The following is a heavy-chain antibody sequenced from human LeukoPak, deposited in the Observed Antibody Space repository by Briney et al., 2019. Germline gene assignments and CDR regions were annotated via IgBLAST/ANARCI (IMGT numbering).Heavy chain of an antibody. CDR2: INSNSGGT. CDR3: ARETYYYDSSGYYRLAGWFDP. V-gene: IGHV1-2*02. D-gene: IGHD3-22*01. J-gene: IGHJ5*02. CDR1: GYTFTGYY. Sequence: ASVKVSCKASGYTFTGYYMHWVRQAPGQGLEWMGWINSNSGGTNYAQKFQGRVTMTRDTSISTAYMELSRLRSDDTAVYYCARETYYYDSSGYYRLAGWFDPWGQGTLVTVSS.